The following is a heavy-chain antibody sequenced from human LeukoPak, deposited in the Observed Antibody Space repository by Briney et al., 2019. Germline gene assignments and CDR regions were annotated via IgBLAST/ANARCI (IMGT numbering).Heavy chain of an antibody. V-gene: IGHV4-39*01. CDR2: ISYGGST. CDR3: ATVDKLYASEGGGY. Sequence: PSETLSLTCTVSGGSISRSSYYWGWVRQPPGKGLEWIGSISYGGSTYYSPSFVSRVTLSEDTSKNQFSLRLRAVTAADAAVYYCATVDKLYASEGGGYWGQGTLVTVSS. J-gene: IGHJ4*02. D-gene: IGHD5-12*01. CDR1: GGSISRSSYY.